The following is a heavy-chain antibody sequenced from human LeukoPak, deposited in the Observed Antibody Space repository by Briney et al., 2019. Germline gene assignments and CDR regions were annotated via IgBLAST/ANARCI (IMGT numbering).Heavy chain of an antibody. CDR1: GGTFSSYA. V-gene: IGHV1-69*13. CDR2: IIPIFGTA. D-gene: IGHD6-13*01. J-gene: IGHJ6*02. CDR3: AAPYSSSWYPPEGYYYYYGMDV. Sequence: GASVKVSCKASGGTFSSYAISWVRQAPGQGLEWMGGIIPIFGTANYAQKFQGRVTITADESTSTAYMELSSLRSEDTAVYYSAAPYSSSWYPPEGYYYYYGMDVWGQGTTVTVSS.